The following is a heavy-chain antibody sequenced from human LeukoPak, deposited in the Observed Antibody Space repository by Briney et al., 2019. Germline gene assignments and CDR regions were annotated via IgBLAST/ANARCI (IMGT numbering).Heavy chain of an antibody. V-gene: IGHV3-30*04. D-gene: IGHD4-17*01. CDR3: AKDSSYGDYADYFDY. CDR2: ISYDGSNK. J-gene: IGHJ4*02. CDR1: GFTFSSYA. Sequence: GGSLRLSCAASGFTFSSYAMHWVRQARGKGLEWVALISYDGSNKYYADSVKGRFTISRDNSKNTLYLQMNSLRAEDTAVYYCAKDSSYGDYADYFDYWGQGTLVTVSS.